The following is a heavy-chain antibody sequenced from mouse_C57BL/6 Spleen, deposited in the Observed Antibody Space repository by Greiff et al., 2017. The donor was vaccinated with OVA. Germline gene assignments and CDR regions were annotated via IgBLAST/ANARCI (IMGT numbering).Heavy chain of an antibody. CDR1: GYTFTSYW. J-gene: IGHJ2*01. Sequence: QVQLQQPGAELVKPGASVKLSCKASGYTFTSYWMHWVKQRPGQGLEWIGMIHPNSGSTNYNEKFKSKATLPVDKSSSTAYMQLSSLTSEDSAVYYCARAVYYGSSYLDYWGQGTTLTVSS. CDR2: IHPNSGST. CDR3: ARAVYYGSSYLDY. V-gene: IGHV1-64*01. D-gene: IGHD1-1*01.